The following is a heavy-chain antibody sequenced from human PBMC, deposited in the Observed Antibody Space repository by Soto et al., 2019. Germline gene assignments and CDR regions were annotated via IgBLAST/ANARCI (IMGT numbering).Heavy chain of an antibody. CDR1: GGYISGSTSY. Sequence: SETLSLTCTVSGGYISGSTSYWGWIRQPPGKGLEWIGNIYYSGSTYNNPSLRSRVSMSIDTSKDQFSLKLKSVTAADTALYFCARQRTSVVTQAYFDVWGPGSLVTVSS. J-gene: IGHJ4*02. CDR2: IYYSGST. D-gene: IGHD2-21*02. CDR3: ARQRTSVVTQAYFDV. V-gene: IGHV4-39*01.